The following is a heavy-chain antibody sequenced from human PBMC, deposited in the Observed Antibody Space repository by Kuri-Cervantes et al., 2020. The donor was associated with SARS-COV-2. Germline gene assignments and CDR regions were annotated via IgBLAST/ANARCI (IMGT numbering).Heavy chain of an antibody. CDR2: ISSSSSYT. D-gene: IGHD1-26*01. J-gene: IGHJ4*02. CDR3: AVIQNSGSYSTRSSYFDY. CDR1: GFTFSDYY. Sequence: LSLTCAASGFTFSDYYMSWIRQAPGKGLEWVSYISSSSSYTNYGDSVKGRFTISRDNVKNSLYLQMNSLRAEDTAVYYCAVIQNSGSYSTRSSYFDYWGQGTLVTVSS. V-gene: IGHV3-11*03.